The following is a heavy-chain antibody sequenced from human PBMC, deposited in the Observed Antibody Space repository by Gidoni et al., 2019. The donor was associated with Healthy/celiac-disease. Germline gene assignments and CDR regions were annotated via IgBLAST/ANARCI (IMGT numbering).Heavy chain of an antibody. CDR2: IYYSGST. CDR3: ARVVYYDSSGYYLDAFDI. D-gene: IGHD3-22*01. Sequence: QLQLQESGPGLVKPSETLSLTCTVSGGSISSSSYYWGWIRQPPGKGLEWIGSIYYSGSTYYNPSLKSRVTISVDTSKNQFSLKLSSVTAADTAVYYCARVVYYDSSGYYLDAFDIWGQGTMVTVSS. J-gene: IGHJ3*02. CDR1: GGSISSSSYY. V-gene: IGHV4-39*07.